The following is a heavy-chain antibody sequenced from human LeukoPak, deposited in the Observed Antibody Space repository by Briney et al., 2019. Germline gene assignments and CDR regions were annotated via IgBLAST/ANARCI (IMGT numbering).Heavy chain of an antibody. V-gene: IGHV3-33*05. Sequence: GGSLRLSCAASGFTFSSYSMQWVRQTPGKGLEWVGIMSNSGENTFYGEAVKGRFTISRDNSKNTLYLQMNRLRAEDTAVYYCAKLSPTTLYDSRGWFDPWGQGTLVTVSS. D-gene: IGHD3-3*01. J-gene: IGHJ5*02. CDR1: GFTFSSYS. CDR2: MSNSGENT. CDR3: AKLSPTTLYDSRGWFDP.